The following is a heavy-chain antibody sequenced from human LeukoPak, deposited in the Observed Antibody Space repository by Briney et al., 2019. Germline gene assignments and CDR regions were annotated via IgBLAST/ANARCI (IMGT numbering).Heavy chain of an antibody. J-gene: IGHJ4*02. CDR3: ADYDFDY. D-gene: IGHD4/OR15-4a*01. Sequence: GGSLRLSCAASGFTFRSYWMSWVRQAPGKGLEWVANINQGGSVKYYVDSVKGRFTISRDDAKDSLYVQMNSLRDEDTAVYYCADYDFDYWGQGTLVTVSS. CDR2: INQGGSVK. CDR1: GFTFRSYW. V-gene: IGHV3-7*01.